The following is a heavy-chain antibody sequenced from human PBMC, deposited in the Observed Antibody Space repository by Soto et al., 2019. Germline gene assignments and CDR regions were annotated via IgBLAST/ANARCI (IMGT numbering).Heavy chain of an antibody. D-gene: IGHD1-1*01. CDR3: ATTSVQLERRPYYYSYGMDV. J-gene: IGHJ6*02. Sequence: QVQLVQSGAEVKKPGSSVKVSCKASGGTFSSYAISWVRQAPGQGLEWMGGIIPIFGTANYAQKFQGRVTITADKSTSTAYMELSSLRSEDTAVYYCATTSVQLERRPYYYSYGMDVWGQGTTVTVSS. CDR1: GGTFSSYA. CDR2: IIPIFGTA. V-gene: IGHV1-69*06.